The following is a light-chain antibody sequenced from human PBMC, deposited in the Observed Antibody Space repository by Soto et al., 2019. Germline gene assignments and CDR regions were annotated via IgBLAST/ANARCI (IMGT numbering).Light chain of an antibody. CDR1: QSVSSN. V-gene: IGKV3D-15*01. CDR3: KQDNNRFT. CDR2: GAS. J-gene: IGKJ1*01. Sequence: EIVMTQSPATLSVSPGERATLSCRASQSVSSNLAWYQQKPGQAPRLLIYGASIRATGIPARFSGSGSGTEYNLSISRLQSINFAAYSCKQDNNRFTFGQWTKVDI.